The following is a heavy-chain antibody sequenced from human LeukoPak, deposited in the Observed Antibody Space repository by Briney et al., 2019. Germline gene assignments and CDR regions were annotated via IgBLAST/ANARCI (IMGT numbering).Heavy chain of an antibody. CDR2: INHSGST. Sequence: SETLSLTCAVYGGSFSGYYWSWIRQPPGKGLEWIGEINHSGSTIYNPSLKSRVTISVDTSKNQFSLKLSSVTAADTAVYYCARGRLGGSYSRYYYYMDVWGKGTTVTVSS. CDR1: GGSFSGYY. D-gene: IGHD1-26*01. J-gene: IGHJ6*03. V-gene: IGHV4-34*01. CDR3: ARGRLGGSYSRYYYYMDV.